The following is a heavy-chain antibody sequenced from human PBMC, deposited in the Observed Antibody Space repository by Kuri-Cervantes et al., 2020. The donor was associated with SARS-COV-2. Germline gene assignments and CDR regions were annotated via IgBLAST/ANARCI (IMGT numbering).Heavy chain of an antibody. J-gene: IGHJ4*02. CDR1: GFSRSTSGVG. Sequence: SGPTLVKPTQTLTLTCTFSGFSRSTSGVGVGWIRQPPGRALEWLALIYWNDDKPYSPSLKSRLTITKATSKNQVVLTMTNMDPVDTATYYCAHRHSSVPLRYYFDYWGQGTLVTVSS. CDR2: IYWNDDK. D-gene: IGHD6-25*01. V-gene: IGHV2-5*01. CDR3: AHRHSSVPLRYYFDY.